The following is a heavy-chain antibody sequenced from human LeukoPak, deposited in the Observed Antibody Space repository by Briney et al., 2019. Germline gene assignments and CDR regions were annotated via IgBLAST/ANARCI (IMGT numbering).Heavy chain of an antibody. D-gene: IGHD6-13*01. Sequence: GGSLRLSCAASGFTFSTSAMNWVRQAPGKGLEWVSSINNVRSHIYYADSVRGRFTISRDNAKNTLYLQMNSLRDEDTAVYYCARGLAAAGNSFDSWGQGTLVTVSS. CDR1: GFTFSTSA. V-gene: IGHV3-21*01. CDR3: ARGLAAAGNSFDS. J-gene: IGHJ4*02. CDR2: INNVRSHI.